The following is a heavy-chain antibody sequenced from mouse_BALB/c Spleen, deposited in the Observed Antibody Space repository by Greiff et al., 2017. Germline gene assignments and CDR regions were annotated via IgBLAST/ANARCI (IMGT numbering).Heavy chain of an antibody. CDR3: VTTPMAY. J-gene: IGHJ3*01. Sequence: EVQLVESGPELVKTGASVKISCKASGYSFTGYYMHWVKQSHGKSLEWIGYIYPYNGGTGYNQKFKSKATLTVDNSSSTAYMELRSLTSEDSAVYYCVTTPMAYWGQGTLVTVSA. D-gene: IGHD1-1*01. CDR1: GYSFTGYY. CDR2: IYPYNGGT. V-gene: IGHV1S29*02.